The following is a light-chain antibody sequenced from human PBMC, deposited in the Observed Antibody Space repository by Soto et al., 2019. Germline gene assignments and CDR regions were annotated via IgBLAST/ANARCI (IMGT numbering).Light chain of an antibody. Sequence: QSALTQPASVSGSPGQSITISCTGTSSDVGGYNYVSWYQQHPGKAPKLMIYDVSNRPSGVSNRFSGSKSGNTASLTISGLQADDEADYYYSSYTSSSTSYVFGTGTKLTVL. CDR2: DVS. CDR3: SSYTSSSTSYV. CDR1: SSDVGGYNY. V-gene: IGLV2-14*01. J-gene: IGLJ1*01.